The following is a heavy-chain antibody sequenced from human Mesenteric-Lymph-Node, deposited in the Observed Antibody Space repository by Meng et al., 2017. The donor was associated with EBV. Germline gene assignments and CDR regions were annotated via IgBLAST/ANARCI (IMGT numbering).Heavy chain of an antibody. CDR2: IYHNGIT. CDR1: GVAIRSSSW. V-gene: IGHV4-4*02. CDR3: ARDRGGGYDRGYYFDY. J-gene: IGHJ4*02. Sequence: GARQAVCMPSGPLSLGCSVSGVAIRSSSWWSWARQPPGGGLEGIGEIYHNGITNYNPSLKSRVTISLDKSKNQFILKLSSVTAADTAVYYCARDRGGGYDRGYYFDYWGQGTLVTVSS. D-gene: IGHD3-22*01.